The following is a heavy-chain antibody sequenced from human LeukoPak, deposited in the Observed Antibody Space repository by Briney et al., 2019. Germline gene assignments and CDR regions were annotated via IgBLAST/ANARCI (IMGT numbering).Heavy chain of an antibody. CDR3: ARGGALTSFDS. V-gene: IGHV1-18*01. Sequence: ASVKVSCKASGFSFSSYGFSWVRQAPGQGLEWMGWISAYNGKRNYAQKFQGRVTMTTDTSTTTVYMDLRSLRSDDTAVYFWARGGALTSFDSWGQGTLITVSS. J-gene: IGHJ4*02. CDR1: GFSFSSYG. CDR2: ISAYNGKR. D-gene: IGHD1-26*01.